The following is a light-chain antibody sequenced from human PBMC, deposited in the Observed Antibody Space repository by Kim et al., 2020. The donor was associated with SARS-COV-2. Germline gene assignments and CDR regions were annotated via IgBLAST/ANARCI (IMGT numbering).Light chain of an antibody. CDR1: NSNIGSHS. CDR2: TNN. CDR3: AAWDDSLNGYVV. Sequence: SVTISCSGSNSNIGSHSVNWYQQLPGTAPRLLIYTNNQRPSGVPDRISGSKSGTSASLAISGLQSEDEADYYCAAWDDSLNGYVVFGGGTQLTVL. V-gene: IGLV1-44*01. J-gene: IGLJ2*01.